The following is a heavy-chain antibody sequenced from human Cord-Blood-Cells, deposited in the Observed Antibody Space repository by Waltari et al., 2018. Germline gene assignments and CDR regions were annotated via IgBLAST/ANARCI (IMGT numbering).Heavy chain of an antibody. D-gene: IGHD2-2*01. J-gene: IGHJ3*02. V-gene: IGHV5-51*01. CDR3: ARGPLGYCSSTSCYDAFDI. Sequence: EVQLVQSGAEVKKPGESLKIPCKGSGYSFTSNWIGWGRQMSGKGLEWMGVIYPGNSDTRYSPSFQGQVTISAEKSISTAYLQWSSLKASDTAMYYCARGPLGYCSSTSCYDAFDIWGQGTMVTVSS. CDR1: GYSFTSNW. CDR2: IYPGNSDT.